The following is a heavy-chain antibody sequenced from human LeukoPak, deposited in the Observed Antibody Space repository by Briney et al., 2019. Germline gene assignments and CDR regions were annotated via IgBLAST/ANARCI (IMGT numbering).Heavy chain of an antibody. CDR3: AKDRTFDY. D-gene: IGHD3/OR15-3a*01. CDR1: GFTFSNYG. Sequence: GGSLRLSCAASGFTFSNYGMHWVRQAPGKGLEWVAFIRFDGNNKYYVDSVKGRFIISGDNSKNTLYLQMNSLRAEDTAVYFCAKDRTFDYWGQGTLVTVSS. CDR2: IRFDGNNK. J-gene: IGHJ4*02. V-gene: IGHV3-30*02.